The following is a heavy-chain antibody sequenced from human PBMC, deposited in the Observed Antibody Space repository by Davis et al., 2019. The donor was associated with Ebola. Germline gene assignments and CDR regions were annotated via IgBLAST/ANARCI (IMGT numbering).Heavy chain of an antibody. CDR1: GYTFTGYY. D-gene: IGHD3-16*02. J-gene: IGHJ4*02. CDR2: INPNSGGT. V-gene: IGHV1-2*02. CDR3: ARPGNVWWHLGEISLDF. Sequence: ASVKVSCKASGYTFTGYYMHWVRQAPGQGLEWMGWINPNSGGTNYAQKFQGRVTITRNTSITTAYMELSSLRSEDTAVYYCARPGNVWWHLGEISLDFWGQGTLVTVSS.